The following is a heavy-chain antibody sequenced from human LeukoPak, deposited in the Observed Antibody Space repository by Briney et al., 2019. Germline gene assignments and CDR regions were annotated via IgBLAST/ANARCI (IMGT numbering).Heavy chain of an antibody. CDR1: GGSISSYY. J-gene: IGHJ6*02. CDR2: IYYSGST. V-gene: IGHV4-59*12. Sequence: PSETLSLTCTVSGGSISSYYWSWIRQPPGKGLEWIGYIYYSGSTNYNPSLKSRVTISVDTSKNQFSLKLSSVTAADTAVYYCARDSGSCFYYYYYGMDVWGQGTTVTVSS. CDR3: ARDSGSCFYYYYYGMDV. D-gene: IGHD1-26*01.